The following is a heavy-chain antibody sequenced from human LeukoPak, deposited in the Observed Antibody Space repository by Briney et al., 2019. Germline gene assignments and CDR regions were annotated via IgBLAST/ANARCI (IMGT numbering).Heavy chain of an antibody. CDR1: GGTFSSYA. J-gene: IGHJ4*02. Sequence: ASVKVSCKASGGTFSSYAISWVRQAPGQGLEWMGGIIPIFGTANYAQKFQGRVTITADESTSTAYMELSSLRSEDTAVYYCARLTYSGSYTVDYWGQGTLVTVSS. CDR3: ARLTYSGSYTVDY. CDR2: IIPIFGTA. V-gene: IGHV1-69*01. D-gene: IGHD1-26*01.